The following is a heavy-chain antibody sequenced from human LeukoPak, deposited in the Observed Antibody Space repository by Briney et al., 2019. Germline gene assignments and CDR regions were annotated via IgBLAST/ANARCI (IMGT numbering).Heavy chain of an antibody. Sequence: GASVKVSCKASGYTFTSYGISWVRQAPGQGLEWMGWISAYNGNTNYAQKLQGRVTMTTDTSTSTAYMELSSLRSEDTAVYYCARVLDHPYYCSSTSCERGGAFDIWGQGTMVTVSS. CDR3: ARVLDHPYYCSSTSCERGGAFDI. D-gene: IGHD2-2*01. CDR1: GYTFTSYG. CDR2: ISAYNGNT. J-gene: IGHJ3*02. V-gene: IGHV1-18*01.